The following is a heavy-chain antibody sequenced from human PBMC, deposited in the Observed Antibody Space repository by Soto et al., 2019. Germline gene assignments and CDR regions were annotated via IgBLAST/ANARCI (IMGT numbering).Heavy chain of an antibody. J-gene: IGHJ4*02. CDR1: GFTVSSNY. V-gene: IGHV3-66*01. CDR3: ARVVYDGSGSYYTVTTYYFDY. CDR2: IYSGGST. Sequence: GGSLRLSCAASGFTVSSNYMSWVRQAPGKGLEWVSVIYSGGSTYYADSVKGRFTNSRDNSKNTLDHQMNSLRAEDTAVYYCARVVYDGSGSYYTVTTYYFDYWGQGTLVTVSS. D-gene: IGHD3-10*01.